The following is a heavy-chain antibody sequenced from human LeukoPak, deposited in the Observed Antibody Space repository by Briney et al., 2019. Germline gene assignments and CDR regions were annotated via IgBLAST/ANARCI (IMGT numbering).Heavy chain of an antibody. Sequence: ASVKVSCKASGYTFTSYAMHWVRQAPGQRLEWVGWINAGNGNTKYSQKFQGRVTITRDTSASTAYMELSSLRSEDTAVYYCARVLVVVAATHAFDIWGQGTMVTVSS. V-gene: IGHV1-3*01. D-gene: IGHD2-15*01. CDR1: GYTFTSYA. J-gene: IGHJ3*02. CDR2: INAGNGNT. CDR3: ARVLVVVAATHAFDI.